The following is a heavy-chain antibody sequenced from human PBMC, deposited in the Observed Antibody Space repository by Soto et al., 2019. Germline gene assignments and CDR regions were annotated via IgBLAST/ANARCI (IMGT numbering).Heavy chain of an antibody. Sequence: PSETLSLPCTVAGGTISSSSYCWGRKRQPPGKGLEWIGSIYYSGSTYYNPSLKSRVTISVDTSKNQFSLKLSSVTAADTAVYYCARSNRLRREWLERGGFAPWGKGTLVTVS. CDR2: IYYSGST. J-gene: IGHJ5*02. V-gene: IGHV4-39*01. D-gene: IGHD3-3*01. CDR1: GGTISSSSYC. CDR3: ARSNRLRREWLERGGFAP.